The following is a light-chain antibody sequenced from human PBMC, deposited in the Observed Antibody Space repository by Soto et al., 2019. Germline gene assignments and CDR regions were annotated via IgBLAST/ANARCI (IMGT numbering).Light chain of an antibody. Sequence: QSALTQPPSASRSPGQSVAISCTGTTGDIGNYNFVSWYQQHPGKAPKLLIFEVNKRPSGVPDRFSGSKSGNTASLTVSGLQAEDEADYYCSSHGGNSPYVFGTGTKLTVL. CDR1: TGDIGNYNF. CDR2: EVN. J-gene: IGLJ1*01. CDR3: SSHGGNSPYV. V-gene: IGLV2-8*02.